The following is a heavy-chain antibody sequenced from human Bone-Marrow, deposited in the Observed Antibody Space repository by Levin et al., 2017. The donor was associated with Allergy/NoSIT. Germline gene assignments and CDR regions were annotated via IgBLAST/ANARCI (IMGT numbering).Heavy chain of an antibody. J-gene: IGHJ4*02. Sequence: GESLKISCEASGYTLTDYGVSWLRQAPGQGLEWMGWISAYNANINFAQKFQDRVTLTTDTSTNTAYMDLRNLRSDDTAVYFCARGWEFPLWGQGTLVTVSS. D-gene: IGHD1-26*01. CDR1: GYTLTDYG. CDR2: ISAYNANI. CDR3: ARGWEFPL. V-gene: IGHV1-18*01.